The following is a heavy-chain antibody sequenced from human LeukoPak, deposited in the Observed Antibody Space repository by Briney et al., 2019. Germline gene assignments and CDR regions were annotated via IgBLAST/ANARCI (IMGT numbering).Heavy chain of an antibody. CDR2: ISAYNGNT. D-gene: IGHD3-22*01. CDR3: ARVAEDYDSSGSYFDY. J-gene: IGHJ4*02. V-gene: IGHV1-18*01. CDR1: GYTFTSYG. Sequence: ASVKVSCKASGYTFTSYGISWVRRAPGQGLEWMGWISAYNGNTNYAQKLQGRVTMTTDTPASTAYMELRSLRSDDTAVYYCARVAEDYDSSGSYFDYWGQGTLVTVSS.